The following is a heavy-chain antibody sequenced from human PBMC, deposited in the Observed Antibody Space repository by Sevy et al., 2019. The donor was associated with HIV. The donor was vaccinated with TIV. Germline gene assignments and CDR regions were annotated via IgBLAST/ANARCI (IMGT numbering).Heavy chain of an antibody. Sequence: GGSLRLSCAASRFTFSDYYMSWIRQAPGKGLEWVSYISSGGTTMYYADSLKGRFTISRDNAKNSLYLQMNSLRAEDTAVYYCARVRYNYGSYYFDYWSQGTLVTVSS. V-gene: IGHV3-11*01. CDR1: RFTFSDYY. D-gene: IGHD1-1*01. CDR2: ISSGGTTM. CDR3: ARVRYNYGSYYFDY. J-gene: IGHJ4*02.